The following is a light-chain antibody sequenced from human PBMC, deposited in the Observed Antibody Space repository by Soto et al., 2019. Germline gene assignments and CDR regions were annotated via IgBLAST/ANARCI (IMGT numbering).Light chain of an antibody. CDR2: EVS. V-gene: IGLV2-14*01. CDR1: SSDVGGYNY. Sequence: QSALTQPASVSGSPGQSITISCTGTSSDVGGYNYVSWYQQHPGKAPKLMIYEVSNRPSGGSNRFSGSKSGNTASLTISGLQAEDEADYYCTSKTSSTYVVFGGGTKLTVL. CDR3: TSKTSSTYVV. J-gene: IGLJ2*01.